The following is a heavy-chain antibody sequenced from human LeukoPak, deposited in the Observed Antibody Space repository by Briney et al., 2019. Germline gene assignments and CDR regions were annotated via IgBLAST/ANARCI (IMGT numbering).Heavy chain of an antibody. D-gene: IGHD2-15*01. CDR2: IYTSGST. V-gene: IGHV4-61*02. Sequence: SETLSLTCTVSGGSISNGSYYWSWIRQPAGKGLEWIGRIYTSGSTNYNPSLKSRVTISVDTSKNQFSLKLSSVTAADTAVYYCARDATCSGGSCYRGYYYYGMDVWGQGTTVTVSS. CDR1: GGSISNGSYY. J-gene: IGHJ6*02. CDR3: ARDATCSGGSCYRGYYYYGMDV.